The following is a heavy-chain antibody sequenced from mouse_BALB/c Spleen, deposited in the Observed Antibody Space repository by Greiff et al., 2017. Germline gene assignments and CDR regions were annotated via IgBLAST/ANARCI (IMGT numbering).Heavy chain of an antibody. CDR1: GYTFTSYW. D-gene: IGHD2-3*01. V-gene: IGHV1-7*01. J-gene: IGHJ1*01. CDR3: ARDDGNYGYFDV. CDR2: INPSTGYT. Sequence: QVQLKESGAELAKPGASVKMSCKASGYTFTSYWMHWVKQRPGQGLEWIGYINPSTGYTEYNQKFKDKATLTADKSSSTAYMQLSSLTSEDSAVYYCARDDGNYGYFDVWGAGTTVTVSS.